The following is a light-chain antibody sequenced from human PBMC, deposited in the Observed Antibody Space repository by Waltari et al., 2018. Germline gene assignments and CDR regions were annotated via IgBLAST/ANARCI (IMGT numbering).Light chain of an antibody. Sequence: SYELTQPPSVSVSPGQTARLTCSGDQLPKQYAYWYQPRPGQAHLLVINKDKESRSGIPERFSGSSSGTTVTLTSSGVQAEDGADYYCQSADSSGTYHVVFGGGTKLTVL. CDR1: QLPKQY. J-gene: IGLJ2*01. V-gene: IGLV3-25*03. CDR2: KDK. CDR3: QSADSSGTYHVV.